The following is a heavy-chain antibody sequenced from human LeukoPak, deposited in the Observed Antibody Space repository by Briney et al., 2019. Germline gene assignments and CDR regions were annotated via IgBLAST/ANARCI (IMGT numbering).Heavy chain of an antibody. Sequence: SETLSLTCTVSGGSISSYYWSWIRQPPGKGLEWIGYIYYSGSTNYNPSLKSRVTISIDTSKNQFSLKLSSVTAADTAVYYCARGLSMIGWGQGTLVTVSS. CDR1: GGSISSYY. D-gene: IGHD3-22*01. J-gene: IGHJ1*01. CDR2: IYYSGST. CDR3: ARGLSMIG. V-gene: IGHV4-59*01.